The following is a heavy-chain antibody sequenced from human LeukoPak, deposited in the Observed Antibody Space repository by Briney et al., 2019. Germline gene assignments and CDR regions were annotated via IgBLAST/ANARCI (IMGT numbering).Heavy chain of an antibody. CDR1: GGTFSSYA. CDR2: IIPIFGTA. CDR3: ARVYSSSWTYYYGMDV. V-gene: IGHV1-69*13. D-gene: IGHD6-13*01. Sequence: SVKVSCKASGGTFSSYAISWVRQAPGQGLEWMGGIIPIFGTANYAQKSQGRVTITADESTSTAYMELSSLRSEDTAVYYCARVYSSSWTYYYGMDVWGQGTTVTVSS. J-gene: IGHJ6*02.